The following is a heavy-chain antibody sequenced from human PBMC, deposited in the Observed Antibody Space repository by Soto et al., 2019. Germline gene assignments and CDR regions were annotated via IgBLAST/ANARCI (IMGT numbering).Heavy chain of an antibody. D-gene: IGHD3-22*01. CDR3: ARERSYIYDSSGYFDY. CDR1: GGTFSSYA. Sequence: ASVKVSCKASGGTFSSYAISWVRQAPGQGLEWMGGIIPIFGTANYAQKFQGRVTITADESTSTAYMELSSLRSEDTAVYYCARERSYIYDSSGYFDYWGQGTLVTVSS. CDR2: IIPIFGTA. J-gene: IGHJ4*02. V-gene: IGHV1-69*13.